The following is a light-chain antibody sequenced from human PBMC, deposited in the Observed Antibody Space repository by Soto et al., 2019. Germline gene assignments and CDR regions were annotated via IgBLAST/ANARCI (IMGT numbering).Light chain of an antibody. Sequence: EIVMTQSPATLSVSPGETATLSCGASQSVDRAVAWYQHKPGQAPRLLIVGASFRATGVPGRFSGGGSGTEFTLTISSLQSEDFAVYYCQQYRHWPPLSFGGGTAVEIK. J-gene: IGKJ4*01. CDR3: QQYRHWPPLS. CDR2: GAS. V-gene: IGKV3-15*01. CDR1: QSVDRA.